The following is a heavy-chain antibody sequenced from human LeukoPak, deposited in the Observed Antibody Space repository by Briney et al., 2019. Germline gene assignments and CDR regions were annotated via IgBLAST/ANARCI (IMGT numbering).Heavy chain of an antibody. V-gene: IGHV3-7*01. Sequence: GGSLRLSCAASGFTVSSNWMSWVRQAPGEGLEWVANIKQDGSEKYYVDSVKGRFTISRDNAKNSLYLQMNSLRAEDTAVYYCARRYFDYWGQGTLVTVSS. CDR3: ARRYFDY. J-gene: IGHJ4*02. CDR1: GFTVSSNW. CDR2: IKQDGSEK.